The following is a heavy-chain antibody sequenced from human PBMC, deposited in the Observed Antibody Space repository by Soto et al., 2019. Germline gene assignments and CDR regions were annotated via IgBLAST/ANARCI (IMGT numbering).Heavy chain of an antibody. CDR1: GLSISNRSYY. CDR3: ARHTPAISISDH. Sequence: PSETLSLTSIDSGLSISNRSYYWGWIRQPPGKGLEWIGSIYYSGSTYYNPSLKSRVTISVDTSKNQFSLKLSSVTAADTAVYYCARHTPAISISDHWGQG. V-gene: IGHV4-39*01. CDR2: IYYSGST. J-gene: IGHJ1*01. D-gene: IGHD2-15*01.